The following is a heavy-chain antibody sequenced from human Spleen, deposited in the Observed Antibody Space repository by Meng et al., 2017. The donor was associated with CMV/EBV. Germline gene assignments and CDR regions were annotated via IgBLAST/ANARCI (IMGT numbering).Heavy chain of an antibody. V-gene: IGHV3-53*01. CDR3: ASSSSYYYGMDV. D-gene: IGHD6-6*01. Sequence: GESLKISCAASEFSVSNNYMTWVRQAPGKGLEWISIIYSGGRTFYADSVKDRFTISRDDSSNTLYLQINSLRAEDTAVYYCASSSSYYYGMDVWGQGTTVTVSS. CDR2: IYSGGRT. CDR1: EFSVSNNY. J-gene: IGHJ6*02.